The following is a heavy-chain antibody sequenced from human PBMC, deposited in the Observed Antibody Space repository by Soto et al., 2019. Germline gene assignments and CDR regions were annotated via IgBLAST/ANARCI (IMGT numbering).Heavy chain of an antibody. D-gene: IGHD3-3*01. J-gene: IGHJ6*02. V-gene: IGHV1-18*01. Sequence: ASVKVSCKTSDYPFTSYGINWVRQAPGQGLEWMGWISPYNGNTDYAPKFQDRLTMTTDTSTSTAYMELRSLRSDDTAVYYCARKYDFWTVDGMDVWGQGTAVTVSS. CDR1: DYPFTSYG. CDR3: ARKYDFWTVDGMDV. CDR2: ISPYNGNT.